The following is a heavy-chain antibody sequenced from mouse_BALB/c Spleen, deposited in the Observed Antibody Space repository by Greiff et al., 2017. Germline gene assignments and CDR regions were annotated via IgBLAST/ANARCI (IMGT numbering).Heavy chain of an antibody. CDR1: GFTFTDYY. V-gene: IGHV7-3*02. J-gene: IGHJ4*01. D-gene: IGHD2-1*01. CDR3: ARGIYYGNYVGYAMDY. CDR2: IRNKANGYTT. Sequence: EVKLMESGGGLVQPGGSLRLSCATSGFTFTDYYMSWVRQPPGKALEWLGFIRNKANGYTTEYSASVKGRFTISRDNSQSILYLQMNTLRAEDSATYYCARGIYYGNYVGYAMDYWGQGTSVTVSS.